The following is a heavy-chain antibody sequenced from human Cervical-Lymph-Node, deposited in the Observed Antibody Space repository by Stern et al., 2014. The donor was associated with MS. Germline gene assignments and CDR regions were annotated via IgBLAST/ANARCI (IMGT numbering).Heavy chain of an antibody. Sequence: EVQLVESGGGLVQPGGSLRLSCAASGFTFSSYWMHWVRQAPGKGLVRVSRINYDGSSIAYADSVKGRFTISRDNAKNMLYLQMSSLGAEDTAVYHSARAYAGNRNFDYWGQGALVTVSS. D-gene: IGHD4-23*01. V-gene: IGHV3-74*01. CDR2: INYDGSSI. CDR1: GFTFSSYW. CDR3: ARAYAGNRNFDY. J-gene: IGHJ4*02.